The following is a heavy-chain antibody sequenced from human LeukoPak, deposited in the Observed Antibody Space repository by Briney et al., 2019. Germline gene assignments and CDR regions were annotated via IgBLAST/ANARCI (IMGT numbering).Heavy chain of an antibody. Sequence: SETLSLTCTVSGYSISSGYYWGWIRQPPGKGLEWIGRIYYSGSTYYNPSLKSRVTISVDTSKNQFSLKLSSVTAADTAVYYCARARVYDYVWGSYRYAPGDLGYYFDYWGQGTLVTVSS. CDR1: GYSISSGYY. CDR3: ARARVYDYVWGSYRYAPGDLGYYFDY. CDR2: IYYSGST. D-gene: IGHD3-16*02. V-gene: IGHV4-38-2*02. J-gene: IGHJ4*02.